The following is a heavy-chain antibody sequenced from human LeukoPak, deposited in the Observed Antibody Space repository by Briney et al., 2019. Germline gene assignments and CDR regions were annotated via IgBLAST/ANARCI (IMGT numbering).Heavy chain of an antibody. CDR1: GFTFRNFG. V-gene: IGHV3-30*02. CDR3: AKDKSRVVVESASTLVDH. J-gene: IGHJ4*02. Sequence: PGGSLRLSCAPSGFTFRNFGMHGVRQAPGKGLEWVAFIRFDGRDEYYVDSLKGRFTISRDNSKNTVYLQMKSLTSEDTALYYCAKDKSRVVVESASTLVDHWGQGTLVIVSS. CDR2: IRFDGRDE. D-gene: IGHD2-15*01.